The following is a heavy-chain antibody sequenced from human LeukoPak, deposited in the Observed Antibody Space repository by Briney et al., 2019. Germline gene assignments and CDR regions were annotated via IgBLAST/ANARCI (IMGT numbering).Heavy chain of an antibody. Sequence: ASVKVSCKASGYTFTSYDINWVRQATGQGLEWMGWMNPNSGNTGYAQKFQGRVTMTRNTSISTAYMELSSLRSEDTAVYYCARGFSGENWFDPWGQGTLVTVSS. CDR3: ARGFSGENWFDP. CDR2: MNPNSGNT. CDR1: GYTFTSYD. V-gene: IGHV1-8*01. J-gene: IGHJ5*02. D-gene: IGHD3-10*01.